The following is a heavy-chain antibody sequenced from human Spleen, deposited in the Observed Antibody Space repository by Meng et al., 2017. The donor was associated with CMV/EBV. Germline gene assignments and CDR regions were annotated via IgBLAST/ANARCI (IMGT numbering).Heavy chain of an antibody. Sequence: SNHRVGWNWIRQSPSRGLEWLGRTYYGSKWIHEYAVSMKSRITINPDTSKNQFSLQLNSVTPEDTAVYYCVKELGYCSGGTCYRSMFWGQGILVTVSS. CDR1: SNHRVG. D-gene: IGHD2-15*01. J-gene: IGHJ4*02. V-gene: IGHV6-1*01. CDR2: TYYGSKWIH. CDR3: VKELGYCSGGTCYRSMF.